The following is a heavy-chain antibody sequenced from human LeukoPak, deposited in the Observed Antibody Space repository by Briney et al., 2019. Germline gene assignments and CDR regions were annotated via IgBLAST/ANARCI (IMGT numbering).Heavy chain of an antibody. J-gene: IGHJ6*02. CDR3: AKETCTSCYPGYYYYGMDV. Sequence: GSLRLSCAASGFTFSSYAMSWVRQAPGKGLEWVSAISGSGGSTYYADSVKGRFTISRDNSKNTLYLQMNSLRAEDTAVYYCAKETCTSCYPGYYYYGMDVWGQGTTVTVSS. CDR2: ISGSGGST. V-gene: IGHV3-23*01. CDR1: GFTFSSYA. D-gene: IGHD2-2*01.